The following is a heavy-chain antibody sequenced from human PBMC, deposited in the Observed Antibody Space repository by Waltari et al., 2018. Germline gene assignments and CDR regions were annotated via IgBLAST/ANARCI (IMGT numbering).Heavy chain of an antibody. V-gene: IGHV1-69*05. CDR1: GGTFSSYA. CDR3: ARGSTMVQGVTSNYYYGMDV. CDR2: IIPMFGTA. J-gene: IGHJ6*02. D-gene: IGHD3-10*01. Sequence: QVQLVQSGAEVKKPGSSVKVSCKASGGTFSSYAISWVRQAPGQGLEWMGGIIPMFGTANYAQKFQGRVTITTDESTSTAYMELSSLRSEDTAVYYCARGSTMVQGVTSNYYYGMDVWGQGTTVTVSS.